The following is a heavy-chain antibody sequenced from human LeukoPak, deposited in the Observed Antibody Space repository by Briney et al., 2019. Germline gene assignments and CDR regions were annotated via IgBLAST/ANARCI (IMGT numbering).Heavy chain of an antibody. Sequence: GGSLRLSCAASGFTFSSYGMHWVRQAPGKGLEWVAVISYDGSNKYYADSVKGRFTISRDNSKNTLYLQMNSLRAEDTAVYYCAKAILTGYYNVGDYWGQGTLVTVSS. V-gene: IGHV3-30*18. CDR1: GFTFSSYG. CDR2: ISYDGSNK. CDR3: AKAILTGYYNVGDY. J-gene: IGHJ4*02. D-gene: IGHD3-9*01.